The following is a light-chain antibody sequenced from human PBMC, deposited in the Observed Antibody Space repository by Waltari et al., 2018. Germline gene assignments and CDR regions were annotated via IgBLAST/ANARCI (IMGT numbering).Light chain of an antibody. J-gene: IGLJ1*01. CDR2: KDS. CDR1: ALPKQY. V-gene: IGLV3-25*03. CDR3: QSADSSGTYYV. Sequence: SYELTQPPSVSVSPGQTARITCSGDALPKQYAYWYQQKPGQPPVLAIYKDSERPSGFPDRVSGSSSGTTVTLTISGVQAEDEADYYCQSADSSGTYYVFGTGTKVTVL.